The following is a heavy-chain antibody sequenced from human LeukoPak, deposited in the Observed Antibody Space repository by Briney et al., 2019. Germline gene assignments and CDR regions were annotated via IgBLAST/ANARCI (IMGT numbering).Heavy chain of an antibody. Sequence: PGGSLRLSCAASGFTFSSYEMNWVRQAPGKGLEWVSYISGSGSTIYYADSVKGRFTISRDNAKNSLYLQMNSLRAEDTAVYYCAVRSVTLVQPDYWGQGTLVTVSS. V-gene: IGHV3-48*03. CDR1: GFTFSSYE. CDR2: ISGSGSTI. D-gene: IGHD1-14*01. CDR3: AVRSVTLVQPDY. J-gene: IGHJ4*02.